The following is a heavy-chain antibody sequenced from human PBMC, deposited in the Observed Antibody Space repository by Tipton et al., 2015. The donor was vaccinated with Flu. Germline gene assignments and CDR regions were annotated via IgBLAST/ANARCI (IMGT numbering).Heavy chain of an antibody. CDR3: ARAPGDYYGSGTYFDY. CDR1: SGSISSGGYY. V-gene: IGHV4-31*01. Sequence: TLSLTCTVSSGSISSGGYYWSWIRQHPGKGLEWIGYIYYSGSTYYNPSLKSLVTISVDTSNNQFSLKLSSVTAADTAVYYCARAPGDYYGSGTYFDYWGQGTLVTVSS. D-gene: IGHD3-10*01. CDR2: IYYSGST. J-gene: IGHJ4*02.